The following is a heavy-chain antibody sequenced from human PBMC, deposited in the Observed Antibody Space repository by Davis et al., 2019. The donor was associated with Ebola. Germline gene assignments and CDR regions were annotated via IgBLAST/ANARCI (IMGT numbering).Heavy chain of an antibody. CDR1: GFTFSSYW. D-gene: IGHD2-8*01. CDR2: IRYDGSNK. V-gene: IGHV3-33*08. J-gene: IGHJ4*02. Sequence: GGSLRLSCAASGFTFSSYWMHWVRQAPGKGLEWVAFIRYDGSNKYYADSLKGRFTISRDDAQNSLYLQVNSLRAEDTAMYYCARQRHIVLMANDYWGQGTLVTVSS. CDR3: ARQRHIVLMANDY.